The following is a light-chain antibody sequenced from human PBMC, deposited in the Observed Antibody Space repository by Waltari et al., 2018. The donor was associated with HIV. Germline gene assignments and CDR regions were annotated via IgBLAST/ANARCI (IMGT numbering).Light chain of an antibody. Sequence: SYELTQPPSVSVSPGQTASITCSGDKLGDKYACWYQQKPGQSPVLVIDQDSKRPSGIPERFSGSNSGNTATLTISGTQAMDEADYYCQVWDSSTVVFGGGTMLTVL. V-gene: IGLV3-1*01. CDR3: QVWDSSTVV. CDR1: KLGDKY. J-gene: IGLJ2*01. CDR2: QDS.